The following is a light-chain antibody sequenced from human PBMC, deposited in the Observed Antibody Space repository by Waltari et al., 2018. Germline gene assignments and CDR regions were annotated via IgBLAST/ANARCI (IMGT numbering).Light chain of an antibody. CDR3: GGWDDSLNGWV. CDR2: RNN. J-gene: IGLJ3*02. Sequence: QSVMTQPPSASGTPGQRVTIPCSGSNSNIGNNHLSWYQQLPGAAPKLLIHRNNQRPSGVPDRFSVSKSGTSASLAISGLRSEDEGDYYCGGWDDSLNGWVFGGGTKLTVL. V-gene: IGLV1-47*01. CDR1: NSNIGNNH.